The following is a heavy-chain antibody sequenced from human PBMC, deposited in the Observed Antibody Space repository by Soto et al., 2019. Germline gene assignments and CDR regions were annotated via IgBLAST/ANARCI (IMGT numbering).Heavy chain of an antibody. J-gene: IGHJ3*02. Sequence: SVKVSCKASGGTFSSYAISWVRQAPGQGLEWMGGIIPIFGTANYAQKFQGRVTITADESTSTAYMELSSLRSEDTAVYYCANPLRYFGGAFDIWGQGTMVTVSS. D-gene: IGHD3-9*01. CDR1: GGTFSSYA. CDR2: IIPIFGTA. CDR3: ANPLRYFGGAFDI. V-gene: IGHV1-69*13.